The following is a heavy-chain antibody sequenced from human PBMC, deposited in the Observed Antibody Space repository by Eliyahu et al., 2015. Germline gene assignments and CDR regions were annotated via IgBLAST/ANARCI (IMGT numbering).Heavy chain of an antibody. V-gene: IGHV3-21*01. Sequence: EVQLVESGGGLVKPGGSLRLSCAASGFXFXXHSMNWVRXAPGKGLGGVXSISSXSSYIYYADSVKGRFTISRDNAKNSLYLXMNSLRAEDTAVYYCARDRGGVRGVIITPPPAWGQGTLVTVSS. CDR1: GFXFXXHS. CDR3: ARDRGGVRGVIITPPPA. J-gene: IGHJ5*02. CDR2: ISSXSSYI. D-gene: IGHD3-10*01.